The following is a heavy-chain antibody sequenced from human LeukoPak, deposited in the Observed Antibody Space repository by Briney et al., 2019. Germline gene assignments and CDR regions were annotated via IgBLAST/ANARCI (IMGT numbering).Heavy chain of an antibody. Sequence: GGPLRLSCAASGFTFSSYSMNWVRQAPGKGLEWVSSISSSSSYIYYADSVKGRFTISRDNAKNSLYLQMNSLRAEDTAVYYCARDHENHIVVVPAAIDYWGQGTLVTVSS. CDR2: ISSSSSYI. CDR3: ARDHENHIVVVPAAIDY. J-gene: IGHJ4*02. D-gene: IGHD2-2*01. V-gene: IGHV3-21*01. CDR1: GFTFSSYS.